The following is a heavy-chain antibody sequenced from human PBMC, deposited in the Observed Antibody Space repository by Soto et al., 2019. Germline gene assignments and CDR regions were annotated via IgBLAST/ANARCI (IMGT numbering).Heavy chain of an antibody. Sequence: QVPLVESGGGVVQPGRSLRLSCEVSGFSLNIYGMHWVRQGPGKGLEWVAVIWYDGVTKNYADSVKGRFTISRDKSKKTVYLQMDSLKVEDTAVYYCARDVDRTSHLNWFDPWGQGVMVTVSS. CDR2: IWYDGVTK. CDR1: GFSLNIYG. V-gene: IGHV3-33*01. D-gene: IGHD5-12*01. CDR3: ARDVDRTSHLNWFDP. J-gene: IGHJ5*02.